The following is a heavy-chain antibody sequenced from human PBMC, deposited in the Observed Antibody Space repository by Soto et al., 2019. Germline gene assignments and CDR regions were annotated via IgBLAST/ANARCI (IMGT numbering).Heavy chain of an antibody. V-gene: IGHV1-3*01. Sequence: QVQLVQPGAELKKPGASVNISCTASGFTFSDNLINWVRQVPGQGLEGMGWLNPDTGNTRYSETFQSIVTISRHPSASIAYLELSGLENEDSALYFCARDRPSVGPRANDAFDVWGQGTMITVSS. CDR2: LNPDTGNT. J-gene: IGHJ3*01. CDR3: ARDRPSVGPRANDAFDV. CDR1: GFTFSDNL.